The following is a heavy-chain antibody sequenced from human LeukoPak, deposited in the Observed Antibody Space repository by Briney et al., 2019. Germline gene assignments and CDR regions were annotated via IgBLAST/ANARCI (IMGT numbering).Heavy chain of an antibody. D-gene: IGHD3-10*01. CDR2: ICSSGNII. V-gene: IGHV3-48*03. CDR1: GFTSIGYE. CDR3: ARESSSDNDDYYHNPEYLQH. J-gene: IGHJ1*01. Sequence: GGSLRLSPAAPGFTSIGYETNWVRHAPGKGLEWIAYICSSGNIIYYSDSVKGRFTISRYNANSSLYLQMNSLSAEDTAVYYCARESSSDNDDYYHNPEYLQHWGQGTLVTVSS.